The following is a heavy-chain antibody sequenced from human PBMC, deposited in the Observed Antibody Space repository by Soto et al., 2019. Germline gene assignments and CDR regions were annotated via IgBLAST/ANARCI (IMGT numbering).Heavy chain of an antibody. Sequence: QVQLVESGGGVVQPGRSLRLSCAASGFTFSSYGMHWVRQAPDKGLEWVAVIWYDGSNKYYADSVKGRFTISRDNSKNTLYLQMNSLRAEDTAVYYCARSGWVCSCTSCYFTALDYWGQGTLVTVSS. CDR3: ARSGWVCSCTSCYFTALDY. D-gene: IGHD2-2*01. J-gene: IGHJ4*02. CDR1: GFTFSSYG. CDR2: IWYDGSNK. V-gene: IGHV3-33*01.